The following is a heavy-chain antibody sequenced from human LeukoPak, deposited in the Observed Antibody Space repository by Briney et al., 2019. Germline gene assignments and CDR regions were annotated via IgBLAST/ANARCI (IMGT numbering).Heavy chain of an antibody. J-gene: IGHJ6*02. V-gene: IGHV5-51*01. D-gene: IGHD5-18*01. CDR3: ARRGYKYGGDYGMDV. CDR1: GYSLTDYW. Sequence: GESLKISCKASGYSLTDYWIVWVRQMPGKGLEWMGIVYPGDSQTEYSPSFQGQVTISVDKSISTAYPQWNSLQASDTAMYYCARRGYKYGGDYGMDVWGQGTTVTVSS. CDR2: VYPGDSQT.